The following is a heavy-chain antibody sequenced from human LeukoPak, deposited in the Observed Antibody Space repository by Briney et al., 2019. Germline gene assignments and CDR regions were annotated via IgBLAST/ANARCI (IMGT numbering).Heavy chain of an antibody. CDR1: GYSISSGYY. CDR3: ARGDYYDSRGYLYAFDI. V-gene: IGHV4-38-2*01. J-gene: IGHJ3*02. Sequence: SETLSLTCAVSGYSISSGYYWGWIRQPPGEGLEWIGSIYHSGSTYYNPSLKSRVTISVDTSKNQFSLKLSSVTAADTAVYYCARGDYYDSRGYLYAFDIWGQGAMVTVSS. CDR2: IYHSGST. D-gene: IGHD3-22*01.